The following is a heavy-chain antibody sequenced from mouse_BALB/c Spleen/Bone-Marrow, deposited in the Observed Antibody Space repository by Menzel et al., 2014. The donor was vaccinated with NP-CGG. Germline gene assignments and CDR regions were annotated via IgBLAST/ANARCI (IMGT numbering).Heavy chain of an antibody. CDR3: AIYDYDVRYFDV. CDR1: GFTFNSYG. CDR2: ISGGGSYT. D-gene: IGHD2-4*01. Sequence: EVQLVESGGGLVKSGGSLKLSCAASGFTFNSYGMSWVRQTPEKRLEWVATISGGGSYTFYPDSVKGRFTISRDNAKNNLYLLLSSLTSEDSAVYYCAIYDYDVRYFDVWGAGTTVTVSS. J-gene: IGHJ1*01. V-gene: IGHV5-9-2*01.